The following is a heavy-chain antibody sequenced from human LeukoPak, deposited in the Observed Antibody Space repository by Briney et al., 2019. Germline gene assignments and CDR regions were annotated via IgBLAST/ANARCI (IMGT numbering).Heavy chain of an antibody. D-gene: IGHD2-8*01. Sequence: PGGSLRLSCAPSGFTISSNYMSWVRQAPGKGVEWVSVIYSGGSTYYADSVKGRFTISRHNSKNTLYLQMNSPRAEDTAVYYCARLNGDWFDPWGQGTLVTVSS. V-gene: IGHV3-53*04. J-gene: IGHJ5*02. CDR2: IYSGGST. CDR3: ARLNGDWFDP. CDR1: GFTISSNY.